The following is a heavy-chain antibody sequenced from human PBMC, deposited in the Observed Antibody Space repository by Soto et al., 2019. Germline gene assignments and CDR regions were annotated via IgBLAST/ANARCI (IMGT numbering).Heavy chain of an antibody. CDR1: GFTFSSYG. J-gene: IGHJ4*02. CDR2: ISYDGSNK. CDR3: AKSDVGYYDSSGYSGFDY. Sequence: GGSLRLSCAASGFTFSSYGMHWVRQAPGKGLEWVAVISYDGSNKYYADSVKGRFTISRDNSKNTLYLQMNSLRAEDAAVYYCAKSDVGYYDSSGYSGFDYWGQGTLVTVSS. D-gene: IGHD3-22*01. V-gene: IGHV3-30*18.